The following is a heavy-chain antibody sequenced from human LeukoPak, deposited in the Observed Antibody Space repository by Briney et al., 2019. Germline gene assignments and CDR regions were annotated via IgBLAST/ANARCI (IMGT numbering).Heavy chain of an antibody. CDR3: ARARDGSYDY. D-gene: IGHD1-26*01. Sequence: GGSLRLSCAASGFTFSNYDMHWVRQAPGKGLEWVAVISYDGSNKYYADSVKGRFTISRDNAKNSLYLQMNSLRDEDTAVYYCARARDGSYDYWGQGTLVTVSS. CDR1: GFTFSNYD. CDR2: ISYDGSNK. J-gene: IGHJ4*02. V-gene: IGHV3-30*03.